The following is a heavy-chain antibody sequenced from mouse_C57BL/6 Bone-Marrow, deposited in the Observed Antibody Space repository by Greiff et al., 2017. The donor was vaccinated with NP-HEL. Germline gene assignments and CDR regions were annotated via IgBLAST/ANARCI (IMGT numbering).Heavy chain of an antibody. J-gene: IGHJ4*01. V-gene: IGHV1-54*01. CDR1: GYAFTNYL. CDR3: AREDYYGSSPYYAMDY. D-gene: IGHD1-1*01. Sequence: QVQLQQSGAELVRPGTSVKVSCKASGYAFTNYLIEWVKQRPGQGLEWIGVINPGSGGTNYNEKFKGKGTLTADKSSSTAYMQLSSRTSEDSAVYFCAREDYYGSSPYYAMDYWGQGTSVTVSS. CDR2: INPGSGGT.